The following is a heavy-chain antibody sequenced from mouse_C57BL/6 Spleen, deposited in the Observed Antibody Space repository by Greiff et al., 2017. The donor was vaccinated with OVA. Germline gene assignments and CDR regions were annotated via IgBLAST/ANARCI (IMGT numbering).Heavy chain of an antibody. D-gene: IGHD1-1*01. J-gene: IGHJ3*01. CDR3: ARYGSSWD. V-gene: IGHV1-54*01. CDR1: GYAFTNYL. Sequence: QVQLQQSGAELVRPGTSVKVSCKASGYAFTNYLIEWVKQRPGQGLEWIGVINPGSGGTNYNEKFKGKATLTADKSSSTAYMQLSSLTSEDSAVYFCARYGSSWDWGQGTLVTVSA. CDR2: INPGSGGT.